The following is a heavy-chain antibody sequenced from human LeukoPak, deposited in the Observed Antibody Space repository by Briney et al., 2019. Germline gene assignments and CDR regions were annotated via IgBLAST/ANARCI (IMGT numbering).Heavy chain of an antibody. J-gene: IGHJ4*02. V-gene: IGHV3-30-3*01. CDR2: ISYAGGNK. CDR3: AKDRSHVDTAMVDY. D-gene: IGHD5-18*01. CDR1: GFTFSNYA. Sequence: PGGSLRLSCAASGFTFSNYAMHWVRQAPGKGLEWVAVISYAGGNKYYADSVKGRFTISRDNSKNTLYLQMNSLRAEDTAVYYCAKDRSHVDTAMVDYWGQGTLVTVSS.